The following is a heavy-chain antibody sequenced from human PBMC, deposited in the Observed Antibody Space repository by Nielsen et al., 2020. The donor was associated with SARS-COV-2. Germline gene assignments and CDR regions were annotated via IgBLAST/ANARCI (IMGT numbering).Heavy chain of an antibody. CDR1: GFTFSSYA. V-gene: IGHV3-30-3*01. J-gene: IGHJ6*02. Sequence: GGSLRLSCAASGFTFSSYAMHWVRQAPGKGLEWVAVISYDGSNKYYADSVKGRFTISRDNSKNTLYLQMNNLRAEDTAVYYCARADQKWYSGSYSDPYYYGMDVWGQGTTVTVSS. CDR3: ARADQKWYSGSYSDPYYYGMDV. D-gene: IGHD1-26*01. CDR2: ISYDGSNK.